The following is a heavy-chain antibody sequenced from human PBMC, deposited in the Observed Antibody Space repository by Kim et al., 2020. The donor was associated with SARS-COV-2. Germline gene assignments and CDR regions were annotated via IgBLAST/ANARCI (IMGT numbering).Heavy chain of an antibody. J-gene: IGHJ4*02. D-gene: IGHD2-21*02. CDR1: GFTFSSYA. V-gene: IGHV3-30*04. Sequence: GGSLRLSCAASGFTFSSYAMHWVRQAPGKGLEWVAVISYDGSNKYYADSVKGRFTISRDNSKNTLYLQMNSLRAEDTAVYYCARAPSGTVVTPSDYWGQGTLVTVSS. CDR2: ISYDGSNK. CDR3: ARAPSGTVVTPSDY.